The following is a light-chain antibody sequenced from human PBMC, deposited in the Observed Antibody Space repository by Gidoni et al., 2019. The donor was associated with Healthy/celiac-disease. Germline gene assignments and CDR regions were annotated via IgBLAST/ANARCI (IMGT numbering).Light chain of an antibody. Sequence: EIVLTQSPGTLSLSPGERATLSCRASQSVSGSYLAWYQQKPGQAPRLLIYGASSRATGIPDRFSGSGSGTDFTLTISRLEPEDFAVYYCQQYGSSRVFGPGTKVDIK. J-gene: IGKJ3*01. V-gene: IGKV3-20*01. CDR2: GAS. CDR3: QQYGSSRV. CDR1: QSVSGSY.